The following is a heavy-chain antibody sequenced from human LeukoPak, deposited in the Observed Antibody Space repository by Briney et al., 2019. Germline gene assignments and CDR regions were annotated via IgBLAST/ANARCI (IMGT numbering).Heavy chain of an antibody. Sequence: PSETLSLTCTVSGGSISSYYWSWIRQPPGKGLEWIGYIYYSGSTNYNPSLKSRATISVDTSKNQFSLKLSSVTAADTAVYYCARDDGITMDYWGQGTLVTVSS. CDR1: GGSISSYY. V-gene: IGHV4-59*01. CDR3: ARDDGITMDY. CDR2: IYYSGST. J-gene: IGHJ4*02. D-gene: IGHD3-10*01.